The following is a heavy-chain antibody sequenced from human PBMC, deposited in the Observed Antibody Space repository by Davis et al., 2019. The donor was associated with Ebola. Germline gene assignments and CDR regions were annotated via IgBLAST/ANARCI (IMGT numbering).Heavy chain of an antibody. CDR3: ATKGYVVGVTLEAFDM. Sequence: GESLKISCQGVGFTFTNHWIGWVRQMSGKGLEWMGIIFPGDSDTKYSPSFQGQVTMSADKSTNTAYLQWGSLKASDTAMYYCATKGYVVGVTLEAFDMWGQGTMVTVSS. V-gene: IGHV5-51*01. D-gene: IGHD1-26*01. CDR2: IFPGDSDT. CDR1: GFTFTNHW. J-gene: IGHJ3*02.